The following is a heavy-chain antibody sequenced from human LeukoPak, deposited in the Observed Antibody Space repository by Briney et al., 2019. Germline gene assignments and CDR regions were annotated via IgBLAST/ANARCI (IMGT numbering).Heavy chain of an antibody. Sequence: GRSLRLSCAASGFTFSSYAMHWVRQAPGKGLEWVAVISYDGSNKYYADSVKGRFTISRDNSKNTLYLQMNSLRAEDTAVYYCARDYCRGGSCYPFDYYYYYGMDVWGQGTTVTVSS. CDR1: GFTFSSYA. CDR2: ISYDGSNK. CDR3: ARDYCRGGSCYPFDYYYYYGMDV. V-gene: IGHV3-30-3*01. D-gene: IGHD2-15*01. J-gene: IGHJ6*02.